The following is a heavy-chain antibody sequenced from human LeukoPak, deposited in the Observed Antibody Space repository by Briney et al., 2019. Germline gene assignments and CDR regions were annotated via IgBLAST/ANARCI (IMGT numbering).Heavy chain of an antibody. CDR2: ISAYNGNT. D-gene: IGHD3-22*01. V-gene: IGHV1-18*01. Sequence: ASVKVSCKASGYTFTSYGISWVRQAPGQGLEWMGWISAYNGNTNYAQKLQGRVTLTTDTSTSTAYMELRSLRSDDTAVYYCARDKKNNYYDSSGPHELDYWGQGTLVTVSS. CDR1: GYTFTSYG. J-gene: IGHJ4*02. CDR3: ARDKKNNYYDSSGPHELDY.